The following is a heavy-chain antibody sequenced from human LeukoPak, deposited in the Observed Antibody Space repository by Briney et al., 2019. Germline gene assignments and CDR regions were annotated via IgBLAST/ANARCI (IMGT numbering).Heavy chain of an antibody. D-gene: IGHD3-9*01. CDR2: IYYSGST. CDR3: ATLDWLLSGGAPDY. CDR1: GGSISSSSYY. Sequence: SETLSLTCTVSGGSISSSSYYWGWIRQPPGKGLEWIGGIYYSGSTYYNPSLKSRVTISVDTSKNQFSLKLSSVTAADTAVYYCATLDWLLSGGAPDYWGQGTLVTVSS. J-gene: IGHJ4*02. V-gene: IGHV4-39*07.